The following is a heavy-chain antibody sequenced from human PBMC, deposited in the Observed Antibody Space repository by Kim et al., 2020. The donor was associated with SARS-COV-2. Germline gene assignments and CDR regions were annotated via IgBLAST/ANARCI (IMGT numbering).Heavy chain of an antibody. J-gene: IGHJ6*02. V-gene: IGHV4-59*01. CDR3: ARTMVRGVISGPYYYGMDV. CDR2: IYYSGST. Sequence: SETLSLTCTVSGGSISSYYWSWIRQPPGKGLEWIGYIYYSGSTNYNPSLKSRVTISVDTSKNQFSLKLSSVTAADTAVYYCARTMVRGVISGPYYYGMDVWGQGTTVTVSS. D-gene: IGHD3-10*01. CDR1: GGSISSYY.